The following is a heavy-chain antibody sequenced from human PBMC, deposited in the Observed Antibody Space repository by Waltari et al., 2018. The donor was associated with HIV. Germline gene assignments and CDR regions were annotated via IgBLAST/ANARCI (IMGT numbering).Heavy chain of an antibody. D-gene: IGHD3-16*01. J-gene: IGHJ4*02. Sequence: EVLLVESGGGLGKPGGSLRLSCAASGFPFSDAWVSWVGQAPGKGLEWVGRIKSNTDGGTTDYAAPVKGRFTISRDDSKTTLYLEMNSLKTEDTAVYYCTTVGGGTRDYWGQGTLITVSS. CDR1: GFPFSDAW. CDR2: IKSNTDGGTT. CDR3: TTVGGGTRDY. V-gene: IGHV3-15*01.